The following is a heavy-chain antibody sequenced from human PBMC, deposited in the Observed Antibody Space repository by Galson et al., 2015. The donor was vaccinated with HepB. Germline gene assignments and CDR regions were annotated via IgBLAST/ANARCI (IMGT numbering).Heavy chain of an antibody. J-gene: IGHJ5*02. CDR2: INPTSGGT. CDR3: ARADDGSGSRRSNWFDP. V-gene: IGHV1-2*06. CDR1: GYTFTGYY. Sequence: SVKVSCKASGYTFTGYYMHWVRQAPGQGLEWMGRINPTSGGTNYAQKFQGRVTMTRDTSISTAYMELSRLRSDDTAVYYCARADDGSGSRRSNWFDPWGQGTLVTVSA. D-gene: IGHD3-10*01.